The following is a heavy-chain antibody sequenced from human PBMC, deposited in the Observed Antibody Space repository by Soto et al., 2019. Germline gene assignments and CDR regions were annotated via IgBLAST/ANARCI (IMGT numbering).Heavy chain of an antibody. D-gene: IGHD3-3*01. V-gene: IGHV1-18*01. CDR2: ISAYNGNT. CDR3: ARVPIFGSRPFDY. J-gene: IGHJ4*02. CDR1: GYTFTSYA. Sequence: ASVKVSCKASGYTFTSYAMHWVRQAPGQRLEWMGWISAYNGNTNYEQKLQGRVTMTTDTSTSTAYMGLRSLRSDDTAVYYCARVPIFGSRPFDYWGQGTLVTVSS.